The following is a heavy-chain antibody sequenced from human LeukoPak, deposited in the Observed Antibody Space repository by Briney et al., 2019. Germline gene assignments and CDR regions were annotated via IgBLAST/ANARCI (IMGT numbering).Heavy chain of an antibody. J-gene: IGHJ4*02. D-gene: IGHD3-22*01. CDR3: AKASYDSSGYYTSYYFDY. CDR1: GFTFDDYT. Sequence: PGGSLRLSCAASGFTFDDYTMHWVRQAPGKGLEWVSLISWGGGSTYYADSVKGRFTISRDNSKNSLYLQMNSLRTEDTALYYCAKASYDSSGYYTSYYFDYWGQGTLVTVSS. CDR2: ISWGGGST. V-gene: IGHV3-43*01.